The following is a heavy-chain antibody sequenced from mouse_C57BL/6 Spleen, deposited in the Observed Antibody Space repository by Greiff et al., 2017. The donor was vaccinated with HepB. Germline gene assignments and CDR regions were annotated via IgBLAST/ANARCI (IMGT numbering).Heavy chain of an antibody. CDR3: AKDYGSSSWFAY. D-gene: IGHD1-1*01. V-gene: IGHV1-4*01. CDR1: GYTFTSYT. J-gene: IGHJ3*01. CDR2: INPSSGYT. Sequence: VHLVESGAELARPGASVKMSCKASGYTFTSYTMHWVKQRPGQGLEWIGYINPSSGYTKYNQKFKDKATLTADKSSSTAYMQLSSLTSEDSAVYYCAKDYGSSSWFAYWGQGTLVTVSA.